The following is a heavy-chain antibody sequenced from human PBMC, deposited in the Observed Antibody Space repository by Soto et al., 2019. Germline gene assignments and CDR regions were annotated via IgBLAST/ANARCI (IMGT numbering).Heavy chain of an antibody. CDR2: TRNKANSYTT. J-gene: IGHJ6*03. CDR3: ARGNHLGYCSSTSCYGYYYYYMDV. CDR1: GFTFSDHY. D-gene: IGHD2-2*01. Sequence: PGGSLRLSCAASGFTFSDHYMDWVRQAPGKGLEWVGRTRNKANSYTTEYAASVKGRFTISRDDSKNSLYLQMNSLKTEDTAVYYCARGNHLGYCSSTSCYGYYYYYMDVWGKGTTVTVSS. V-gene: IGHV3-72*01.